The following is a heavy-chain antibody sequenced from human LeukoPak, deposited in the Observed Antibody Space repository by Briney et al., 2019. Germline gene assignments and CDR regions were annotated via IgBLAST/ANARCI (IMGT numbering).Heavy chain of an antibody. CDR2: ISYDGSNK. V-gene: IGHV3-30*14. CDR3: ARGYSSSWSYYYYGMDV. CDR1: GFTFSSYA. Sequence: PGRPLRLSCAASGFTFSSYAMHWVRQAPGKGLEWVAVISYDGSNKYYADSVKGRFTISRDNSKNTLYLQMNSLRAEDTAVYYCARGYSSSWSYYYYGMDVWGQGTTVTVSS. D-gene: IGHD6-13*01. J-gene: IGHJ6*02.